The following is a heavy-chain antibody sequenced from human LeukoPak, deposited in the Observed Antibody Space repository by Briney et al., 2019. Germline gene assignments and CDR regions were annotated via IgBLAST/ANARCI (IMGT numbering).Heavy chain of an antibody. V-gene: IGHV4-59*01. D-gene: IGHD4-17*01. CDR1: GVSISSYY. Sequence: SETLSLTCTVSGVSISSYYWSWIRQPPGKGLEWIGYIYYSGSTNYNPSLKSRVTISVDTSKNQFSLKLSSVTAADTAVYYCARYGDYVDPFLAFDIWGQGTMVTVSS. CDR3: ARYGDYVDPFLAFDI. CDR2: IYYSGST. J-gene: IGHJ3*02.